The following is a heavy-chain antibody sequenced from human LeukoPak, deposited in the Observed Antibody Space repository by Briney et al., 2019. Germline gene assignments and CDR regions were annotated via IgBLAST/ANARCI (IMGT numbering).Heavy chain of an antibody. D-gene: IGHD5-18*01. Sequence: SGPTLVKPTQTLTLTCTFSGFSLSTSGLGVGWIRQPPGKALECLALIKRRLTITKDTSKNQVILTMTNMDPVDTATYFCFHKREDTSTLWGQGALVTVSS. CDR1: GFSLSTSGLG. CDR3: FHKREDTSTL. J-gene: IGHJ4*02. CDR2: I. V-gene: IGHV2-5*01.